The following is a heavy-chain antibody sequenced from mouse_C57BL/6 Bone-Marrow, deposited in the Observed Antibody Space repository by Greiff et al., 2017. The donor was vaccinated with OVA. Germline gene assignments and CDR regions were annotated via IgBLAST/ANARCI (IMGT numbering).Heavy chain of an antibody. V-gene: IGHV14-4*01. Sequence: LVESGAELVRPGASVKLSCTASGFNIKDDYMHWVKQRPEQGLEWIGWIDPENGDTEYASKFQGKATITADTSSNTAYLQLSSLTSEDIAVYYCTTPPYYDYDGGEYYAMDYWGQGTSVTVSS. J-gene: IGHJ4*01. D-gene: IGHD2-4*01. CDR1: GFNIKDDY. CDR3: TTPPYYDYDGGEYYAMDY. CDR2: IDPENGDT.